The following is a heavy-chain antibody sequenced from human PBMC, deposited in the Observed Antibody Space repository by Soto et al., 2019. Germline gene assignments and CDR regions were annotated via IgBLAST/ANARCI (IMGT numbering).Heavy chain of an antibody. D-gene: IGHD6-19*01. V-gene: IGHV3-30*18. Sequence: GGSLRLSCAASGFTFSSYGMHWVRQAPGKGLEWVAVISYDGSNKYYADSVKGRFTISRDNSKNTLYLQMNSLRAEDTAVYYCAKVAVAGTGYFQHWGQGTLVTVSS. CDR3: AKVAVAGTGYFQH. CDR1: GFTFSSYG. J-gene: IGHJ1*01. CDR2: ISYDGSNK.